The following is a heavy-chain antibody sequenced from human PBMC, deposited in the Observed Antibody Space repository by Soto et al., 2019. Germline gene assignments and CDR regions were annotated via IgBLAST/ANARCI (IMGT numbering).Heavy chain of an antibody. CDR3: ARGLRYFDWLSGGYYYYGMDV. V-gene: IGHV4-59*01. Sequence: SATLSPTCTVSGRSISSYYWSWIRQPPGKGLEGIGYIYYSGSTNYNPSLKSRVTISVDTSKNQFSLKLSSVTAADTAVYYCARGLRYFDWLSGGYYYYGMDVWGQGTTVTVS. D-gene: IGHD3-9*01. CDR2: IYYSGST. CDR1: GRSISSYY. J-gene: IGHJ6*02.